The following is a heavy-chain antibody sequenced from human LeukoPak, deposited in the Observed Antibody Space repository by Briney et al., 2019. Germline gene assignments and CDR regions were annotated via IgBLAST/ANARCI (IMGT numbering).Heavy chain of an antibody. CDR3: ARDKEAYSSGWEASYYFDY. CDR2: ISSRGSST. D-gene: IGHD6-19*01. CDR1: GFTFSSYE. Sequence: GGSLRLSCAASGFTFSSYEMNWVRQAPGKGLEWVSYISSRGSSTYYADSVKGRFTISRDNAKYSLYLQMNSLRAEDTAVYYCARDKEAYSSGWEASYYFDYWGQGTLVTVSS. J-gene: IGHJ4*02. V-gene: IGHV3-48*03.